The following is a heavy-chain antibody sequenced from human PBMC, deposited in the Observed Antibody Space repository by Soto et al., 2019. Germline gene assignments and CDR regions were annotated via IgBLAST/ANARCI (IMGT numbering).Heavy chain of an antibody. Sequence: EVQLLESGGVLVQPGGSLRLSCAASGFTFSSYALSWVRQAPGKGLEWVSGISGDGATTYYTDSVKGRFTISRDSSTNTLFLRMNSLRAEDSALYYCARDLTSSGRSTYLGYWGQGTLVTVSS. J-gene: IGHJ4*02. CDR1: GFTFSSYA. CDR2: ISGDGATT. V-gene: IGHV3-23*01. D-gene: IGHD6-19*01. CDR3: ARDLTSSGRSTYLGY.